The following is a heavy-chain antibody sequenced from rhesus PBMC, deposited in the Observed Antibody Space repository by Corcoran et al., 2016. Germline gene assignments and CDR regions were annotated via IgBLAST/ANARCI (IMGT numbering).Heavy chain of an antibody. V-gene: IGHV4-93*02. CDR1: GGSISSSNW. CDR3: ARQWGIVVIIGYFDL. CDR2: IYGSGGST. Sequence: QLQLQESGPGLVKPSETLSLTCAVSGGSISSSNWWSWIRQSPGKGLEWIWGIYGSGGSTEYNPSLKSRVTLSINTSKNQFSLKLSSVTAADTAVYYCARQWGIVVIIGYFDLLGPGTPITISS. J-gene: IGHJ2*01. D-gene: IGHD3-28*01.